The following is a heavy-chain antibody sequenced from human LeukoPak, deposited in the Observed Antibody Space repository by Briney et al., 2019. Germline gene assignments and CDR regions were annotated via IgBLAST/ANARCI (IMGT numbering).Heavy chain of an antibody. J-gene: IGHJ4*02. CDR3: ARDLRWFGELVAFDY. Sequence: SETLSLTCTVSGGSVTDYYWSWIRQPPGKGLEWIGYIYYSGSTNYNPSLKSRVTISVDTSKNQFSLKLSSVTAADTAVYYCARDLRWFGELVAFDYWGQGTLVTVSS. CDR1: GGSVTDYY. D-gene: IGHD3-10*01. CDR2: IYYSGST. V-gene: IGHV4-59*02.